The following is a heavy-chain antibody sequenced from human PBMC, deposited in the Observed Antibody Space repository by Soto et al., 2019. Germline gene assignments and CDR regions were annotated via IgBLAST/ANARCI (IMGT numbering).Heavy chain of an antibody. J-gene: IGHJ6*02. CDR2: INAGNGNT. D-gene: IGHD2-15*01. V-gene: IGHV1-3*01. Sequence: ASVKVSCKASGYTFTSYAMHWVRQAPGQSLEWMGWINAGNGNTKYSQKFQGRVTITRDTSASTAYMELSSLRSEDTAVYYCARDIVVVVAATLNPYYYYGMDVWGQGTAVTVSS. CDR3: ARDIVVVVAATLNPYYYYGMDV. CDR1: GYTFTSYA.